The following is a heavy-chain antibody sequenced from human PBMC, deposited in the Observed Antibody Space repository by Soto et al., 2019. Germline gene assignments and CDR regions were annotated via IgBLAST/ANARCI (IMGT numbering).Heavy chain of an antibody. CDR3: ARPASGGSRDAFDV. Sequence: GESLKISCKASGYKFTTFWLNWLRQTPGKGLEWLGRIDPTDSFTNYSPPFEGHVTISVDRSISTAYLHWNSLHASDTAIYYFARPASGGSRDAFDVWGQGTTVTVSS. CDR1: GYKFTTFW. D-gene: IGHD2-15*01. CDR2: IDPTDSFT. J-gene: IGHJ3*01. V-gene: IGHV5-10-1*01.